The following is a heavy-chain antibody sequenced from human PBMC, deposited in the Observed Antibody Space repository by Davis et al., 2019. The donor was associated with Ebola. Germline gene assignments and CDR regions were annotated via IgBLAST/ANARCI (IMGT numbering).Heavy chain of an antibody. CDR3: ARRLWFGELLYLGDAFDI. V-gene: IGHV3-30-3*01. D-gene: IGHD3-10*01. J-gene: IGHJ3*02. CDR1: RFTFSSYA. Sequence: GESLKISCAASRFTFSSYAMHWVRQAPGKGLEWVAVISYDGSNKYYADSVKGRFTISRDNSKNTLYLQMNSLRAEDTAVYYCARRLWFGELLYLGDAFDIWGQGTMVTVSS. CDR2: ISYDGSNK.